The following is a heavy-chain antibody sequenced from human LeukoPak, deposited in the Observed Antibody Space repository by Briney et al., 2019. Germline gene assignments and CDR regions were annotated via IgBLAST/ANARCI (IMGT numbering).Heavy chain of an antibody. V-gene: IGHV3-9*01. Sequence: GRSLRLSCAASGFTFDDYAMHWVRQAPGKGLEWVSGISWNSGSIGYADSVKGRSTISRDNAKNSLYLQTNSLRAEDTALYYCAKDIGSSWYGSFDYWGQGTLVTVSS. CDR2: ISWNSGSI. J-gene: IGHJ4*02. D-gene: IGHD6-13*01. CDR3: AKDIGSSWYGSFDY. CDR1: GFTFDDYA.